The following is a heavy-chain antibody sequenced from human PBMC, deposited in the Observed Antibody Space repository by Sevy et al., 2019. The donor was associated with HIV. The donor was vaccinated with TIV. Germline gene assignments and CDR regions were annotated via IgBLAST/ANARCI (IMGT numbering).Heavy chain of an antibody. V-gene: IGHV1-8*01. CDR1: GYTFTSYD. D-gene: IGHD6-19*01. J-gene: IGHJ3*02. Sequence: ASVKVSCKASGYTFTSYDINWVRQATGQGLEWMGWMNPNSGNTGYAQKFQGRVTMTRNTSISTAYMELSSLRSEDTAVYYCARCHTSPYSSGWFDAFDIWGQGTMVTVSS. CDR2: MNPNSGNT. CDR3: ARCHTSPYSSGWFDAFDI.